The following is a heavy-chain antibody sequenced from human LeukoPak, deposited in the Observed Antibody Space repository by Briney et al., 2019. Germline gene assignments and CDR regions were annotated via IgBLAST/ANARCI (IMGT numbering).Heavy chain of an antibody. J-gene: IGHJ5*02. Sequence: SETLSLTCTVSGGSISSGSYYWTWIRQPAGKGLELIGRIYTRGSTNYNPSLKSRVTISADTSKNQFSLKLSSVTAADTAVYYCARDALRKPTWFDPWGQGTLVTVSS. V-gene: IGHV4-61*02. CDR3: ARDALRKPTWFDP. CDR1: GGSISSGSYY. D-gene: IGHD2-8*01. CDR2: IYTRGST.